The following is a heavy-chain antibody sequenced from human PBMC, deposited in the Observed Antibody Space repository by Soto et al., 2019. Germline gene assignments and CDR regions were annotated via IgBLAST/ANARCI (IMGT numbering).Heavy chain of an antibody. J-gene: IGHJ4*02. V-gene: IGHV3-48*04. CDR3: ARLGDYGSGSY. D-gene: IGHD3-10*01. CDR1: GFSFSSFS. CDR2: ISGSGTTT. Sequence: EVHLVESRGDLVQPGGSLRLSCAASGFSFSSFSMNWVRQAPGKGLEWVSYISGSGTTTYYADSVKGRFTISRDNAKNSLYLLMNSLQAEDTAVYYCARLGDYGSGSYWGQGTLVTVSS.